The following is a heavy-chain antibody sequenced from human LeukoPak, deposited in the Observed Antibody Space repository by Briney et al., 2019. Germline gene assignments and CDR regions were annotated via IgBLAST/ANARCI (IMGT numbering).Heavy chain of an antibody. V-gene: IGHV4-59*01. Sequence: SETLSLTCTVSGGSISSYYWSWIRQPPGKGLEWIGYIYYSGSTNYSPSLKSRVTISVDTSKNQFSLKLSSVTAADTAVYYCARDRHSSSARFDPWGQGTLVTVSS. CDR1: GGSISSYY. J-gene: IGHJ5*02. CDR2: IYYSGST. CDR3: ARDRHSSSARFDP. D-gene: IGHD6-13*01.